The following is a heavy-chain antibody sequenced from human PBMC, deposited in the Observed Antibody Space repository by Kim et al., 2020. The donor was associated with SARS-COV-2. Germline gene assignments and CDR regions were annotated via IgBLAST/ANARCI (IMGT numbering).Heavy chain of an antibody. CDR1: GFTFSDYY. V-gene: IGHV3-11*05. CDR2: ISSSSSYT. D-gene: IGHD3-22*01. J-gene: IGHJ2*01. CDR3: ARDSYDSSGYYYAVLQIYWYFDR. Sequence: GGSLRLSCAASGFTFSDYYMSWIRQAPGKGLEWVSYISSSSSYTNYADSVKGRFTISRDNAKNSLYLQMNSLRAEDTDVYYCARDSYDSSGYYYAVLQIYWYFDRWGRGTLVTVSS.